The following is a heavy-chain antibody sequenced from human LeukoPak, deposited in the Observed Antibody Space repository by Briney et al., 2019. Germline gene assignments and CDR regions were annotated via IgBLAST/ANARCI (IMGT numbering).Heavy chain of an antibody. D-gene: IGHD2-2*01. CDR1: GGSFSGYY. V-gene: IGHV4-34*01. J-gene: IGHJ6*02. Sequence: SETLSRTCAVYGGSFSGYYWSWIRQPPGKGLEWIGEINHSGSTNYNPSLKSRVTISVDTSKNQFSLKLSSVTAADTAVYYCARGRYCSSTSCYPGGRGMDVWGQGTTVTVSS. CDR3: ARGRYCSSTSCYPGGRGMDV. CDR2: INHSGST.